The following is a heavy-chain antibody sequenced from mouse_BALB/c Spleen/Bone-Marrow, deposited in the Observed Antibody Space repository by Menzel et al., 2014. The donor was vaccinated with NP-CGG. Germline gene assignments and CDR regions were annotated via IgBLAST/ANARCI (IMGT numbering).Heavy chain of an antibody. D-gene: IGHD4-1*01. V-gene: IGHV3-8*02. Sequence: EVKLVESGPSLVKPSLTLPLTCSVTCDSITSCYWNWIRKFPGNKLEYMGYISYSGSTYYNPSLKSRISITRDTSKNQYYLQLNSAITEDTATYYCATGNAMDYWGQGTSVTVSS. CDR1: CDSITSCY. CDR2: ISYSGST. CDR3: ATGNAMDY. J-gene: IGHJ4*01.